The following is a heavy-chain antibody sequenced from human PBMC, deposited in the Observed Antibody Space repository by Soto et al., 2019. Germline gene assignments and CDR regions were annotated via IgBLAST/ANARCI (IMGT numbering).Heavy chain of an antibody. CDR2: INPNSGGT. D-gene: IGHD6-13*01. J-gene: IGHJ6*02. Sequence: QVQLVQSGAEVKKPGASVKVSCKASGYTFTGYYMHWVRQAPGQGLEWMGWINPNSGGTNYAQKFQGRVTMTRDTSISTAYMELSRLRSDDTAVYYCARGTAAASILYYYGMDVWGQGTTVTVSS. CDR3: ARGTAAASILYYYGMDV. CDR1: GYTFTGYY. V-gene: IGHV1-2*02.